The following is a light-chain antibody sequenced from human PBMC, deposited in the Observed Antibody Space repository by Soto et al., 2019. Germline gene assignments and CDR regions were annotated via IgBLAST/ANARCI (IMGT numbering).Light chain of an antibody. CDR3: QQSFTPPRT. Sequence: DIQMTQSPSSLSASVGDRVTITCRTSQNISQFLNCYQVKSGKAPQLLIFGASNLHSGVPPRFSGSGSGTDFSLSISSLQAEDFATYYCQQSFTPPRTFGQGNRVEVK. CDR2: GAS. CDR1: QNISQF. J-gene: IGKJ1*01. V-gene: IGKV1-39*01.